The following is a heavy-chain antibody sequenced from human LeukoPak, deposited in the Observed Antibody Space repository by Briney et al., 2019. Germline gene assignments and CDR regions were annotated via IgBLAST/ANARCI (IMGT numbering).Heavy chain of an antibody. Sequence: VASVKVSCKAAGYTLTGYYIHWVRQAPGQGLESMGIINPGGGSTSYAQKFQDRVTMTRDTSTSTVYMELNSLRSEDTAVYYCAKDLRWDHPGLDPWGQGTLVIVSS. J-gene: IGHJ5*02. V-gene: IGHV1-46*01. D-gene: IGHD4-23*01. CDR3: AKDLRWDHPGLDP. CDR2: INPGGGST. CDR1: GYTLTGYY.